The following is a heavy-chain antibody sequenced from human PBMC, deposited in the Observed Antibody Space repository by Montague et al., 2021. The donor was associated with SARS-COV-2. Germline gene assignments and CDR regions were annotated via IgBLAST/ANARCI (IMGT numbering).Heavy chain of an antibody. J-gene: IGHJ6*02. Sequence: CAISGDSVSDNSGAWDGNRHSPSTGLECVGRTQYGSKWYNDYAVSVKSRITINPDTSKNQFSLQLNSVTPEDTAVYYCARQPLGYDFVYYYYGMDVWGQGTTVTVSS. CDR1: GDSVSDNSGA. V-gene: IGHV6-1*01. D-gene: IGHD5-12*01. CDR3: ARQPLGYDFVYYYYGMDV. CDR2: TQYGSKWYN.